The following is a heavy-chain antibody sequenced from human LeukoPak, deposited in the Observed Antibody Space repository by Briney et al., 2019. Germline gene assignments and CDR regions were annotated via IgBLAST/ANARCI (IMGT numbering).Heavy chain of an antibody. V-gene: IGHV3-48*03. CDR2: ISSSGSTI. CDR1: GFTFSSYE. CDR3: ARGGYYYDSSGDGDY. Sequence: GGSLRLSCAASGFTFSSYEMNWARQAPGKGLEWVSYISSSGSTIYYADSVKGRFTISRDNAKNSLYLQMNSLRAEDTAVYYCARGGYYYDSSGDGDYWGQGTLVTVSS. J-gene: IGHJ4*02. D-gene: IGHD3-22*01.